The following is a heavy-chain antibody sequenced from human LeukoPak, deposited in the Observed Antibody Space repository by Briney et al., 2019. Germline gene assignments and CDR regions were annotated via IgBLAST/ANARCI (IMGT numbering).Heavy chain of an antibody. Sequence: SETLSLTCTVSGGSISSSSYYWGWIRQPPGKGLEWIGSIYYSGSTYYNPSLKSRVTISVDTSKNQFSLKLSSVTAADTAVYYCARLGSYWDYYYYMGVWGKGTTVTVSS. D-gene: IGHD1-26*01. V-gene: IGHV4-39*01. CDR3: ARLGSYWDYYYYMGV. J-gene: IGHJ6*03. CDR1: GGSISSSSYY. CDR2: IYYSGST.